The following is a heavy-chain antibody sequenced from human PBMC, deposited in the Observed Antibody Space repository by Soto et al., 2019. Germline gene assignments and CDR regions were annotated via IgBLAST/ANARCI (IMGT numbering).Heavy chain of an antibody. CDR2: IKPDGSEQ. J-gene: IGHJ6*02. CDR1: EFTFDKYY. Sequence: PGGSLRLSCAASEFTFDKYYMTWVRQAPGKGPEWVANIKPDGSEQYYVESVKGRFTISRDNANNSLYLQMNSLRAEDTAVYFCARGNWNYYYGFDVWGQGTTVTVSS. CDR3: ARGNWNYYYGFDV. D-gene: IGHD1-20*01. V-gene: IGHV3-7*01.